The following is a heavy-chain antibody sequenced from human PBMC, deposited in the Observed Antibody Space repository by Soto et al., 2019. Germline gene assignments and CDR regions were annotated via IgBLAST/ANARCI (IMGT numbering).Heavy chain of an antibody. CDR2: IYFDGITT. Sequence: LRLSCTASGFTFNTHWMHWVRQAPGKGLVWVSRIYFDGITTNYADSVKGRLTVSRDNAKNTVYLHVNTLRGEDTAVYYCARGGAMGVDYWGQGTLVTVS. J-gene: IGHJ4*02. V-gene: IGHV3-74*01. CDR1: GFTFNTHW. D-gene: IGHD1-26*01. CDR3: ARGGAMGVDY.